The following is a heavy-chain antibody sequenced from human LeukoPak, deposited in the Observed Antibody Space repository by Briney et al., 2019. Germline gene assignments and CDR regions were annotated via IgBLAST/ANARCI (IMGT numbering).Heavy chain of an antibody. CDR3: ARDIGLRKAAPPGWFDP. J-gene: IGHJ5*02. CDR1: GFTFSSYW. CDR2: IKQDGSEK. Sequence: PGGSLRLSCAASGFTFSSYWMSWVRQAPGKGLEWVASIKQDGSEKYCVDSVKGRFTISRDNANNSLYLQMNSLRADDTAVSYCARDIGLRKAAPPGWFDPWGQGALVTVSS. V-gene: IGHV3-7*01. D-gene: IGHD6-6*01.